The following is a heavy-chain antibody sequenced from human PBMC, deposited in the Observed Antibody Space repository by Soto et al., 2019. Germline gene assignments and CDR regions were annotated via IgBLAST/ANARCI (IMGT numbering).Heavy chain of an antibody. CDR2: IIHILGIA. CDR1: GGTFSSYT. CDR3: AIAPRIGQLVPIDY. D-gene: IGHD6-13*01. V-gene: IGHV1-69*02. Sequence: QVQLVQSGAEVKKPGSSVKVSCKASGGTFSSYTISWVRQAPGQGLEWMGRIIHILGIANYAQKFQGRVTITADKSTSPAYMELSSLRSEDTAVYYCAIAPRIGQLVPIDYWGQGTLVTVSS. J-gene: IGHJ4*02.